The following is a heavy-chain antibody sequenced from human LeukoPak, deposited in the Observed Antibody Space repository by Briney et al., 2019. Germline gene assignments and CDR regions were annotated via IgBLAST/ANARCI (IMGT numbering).Heavy chain of an antibody. CDR2: INSDGSST. D-gene: IGHD3-22*01. V-gene: IGHV3-74*01. J-gene: IGHJ4*02. CDR3: AREYYDRSGYYFDY. Sequence: GGSLRLSCAASGFTFSSYWMHWVRQAPGKGLVWVSRINSDGSSTSYADSVKGRFTISRDNAKNTLYLQMNSLRAEDTAVYYCAREYYDRSGYYFDYWGQGTLVTVSS. CDR1: GFTFSSYW.